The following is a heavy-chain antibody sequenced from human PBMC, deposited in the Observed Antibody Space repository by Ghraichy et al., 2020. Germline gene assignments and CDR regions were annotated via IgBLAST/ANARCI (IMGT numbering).Heavy chain of an antibody. CDR1: GFTFSSYG. CDR3: ARAQQQLVPISPFDY. V-gene: IGHV3-33*01. D-gene: IGHD6-13*01. CDR2: IWYDGSNK. J-gene: IGHJ4*02. Sequence: GGSLRLSCAASGFTFSSYGMHWVRQAPGKGLEWVAVIWYDGSNKYYADSVKGRFTISRDNSKNTLYLQMNSLRAEDTAVYYCARAQQQLVPISPFDYWGQGTLVTVSS.